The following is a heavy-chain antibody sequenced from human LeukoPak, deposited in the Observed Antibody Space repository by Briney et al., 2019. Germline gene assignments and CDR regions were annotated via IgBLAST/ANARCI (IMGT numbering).Heavy chain of an antibody. Sequence: GGSLRLSCAASEFSVGSNYMTWVRQAPGKGLEGVSSITSSSRYMYYADSVKGRFTISRDNAKNSLYLQMSSLRAEDTAMYYCARDPSYRGFDVFDIWGQGTMVTVSS. D-gene: IGHD3-10*01. CDR1: EFSVGSNY. CDR2: ITSSSRYM. V-gene: IGHV3-21*01. J-gene: IGHJ3*02. CDR3: ARDPSYRGFDVFDI.